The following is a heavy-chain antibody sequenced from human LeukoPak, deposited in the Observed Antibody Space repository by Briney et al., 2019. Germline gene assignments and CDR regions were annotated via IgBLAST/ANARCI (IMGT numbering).Heavy chain of an antibody. CDR1: GFTFSNYG. CDR2: ITGNRIST. J-gene: IGHJ4*02. D-gene: IGHD3-22*01. Sequence: AGGSLRLSCAASGFTFSNYGMTWVRQAPGKGLEWVSAITGNRISTYYADSVKGRSTISRDNSKNTLYPQMNSLRAEDTAVYYCARVLTMIVSCWGQGTLVTVSS. CDR3: ARVLTMIVSC. V-gene: IGHV3-23*01.